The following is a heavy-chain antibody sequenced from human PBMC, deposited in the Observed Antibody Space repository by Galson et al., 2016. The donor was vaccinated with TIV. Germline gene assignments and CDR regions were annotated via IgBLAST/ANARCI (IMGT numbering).Heavy chain of an antibody. CDR2: IYGGDSDT. J-gene: IGHJ4*02. Sequence: QSGAEVKKPGESLKISCKGSGNTFTGYWIGWVRQMPGKGLEWMGIIYGGDSDTRYSPSFQGQVTMSADKFLSTAYLQWNSLQASDTAIYYCARHSYDYYDNTGPTGGFDYWGQGTLVTVSS. CDR3: ARHSYDYYDNTGPTGGFDY. D-gene: IGHD3-22*01. V-gene: IGHV5-51*01. CDR1: GNTFTGYW.